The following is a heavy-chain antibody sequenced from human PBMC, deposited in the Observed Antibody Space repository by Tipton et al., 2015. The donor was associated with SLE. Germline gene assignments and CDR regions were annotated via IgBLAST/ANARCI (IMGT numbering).Heavy chain of an antibody. Sequence: TLSLTCTVSGGSISSYYWSWIRQPAGKGLEWIGRIYTSGSTNYNPSLKSRVTMSVDTSKNQFSLKLSSVTAADTAVYYCARSTVYGGNSVWYFDLWGRGTLVTVSS. CDR3: ARSTVYGGNSVWYFDL. CDR1: GGSISSYY. CDR2: IYTSGST. J-gene: IGHJ2*01. D-gene: IGHD4-23*01. V-gene: IGHV4-4*07.